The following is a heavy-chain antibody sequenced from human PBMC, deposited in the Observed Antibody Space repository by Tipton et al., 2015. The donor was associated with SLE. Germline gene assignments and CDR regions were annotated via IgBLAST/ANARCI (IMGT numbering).Heavy chain of an antibody. J-gene: IGHJ6*03. V-gene: IGHV4-59*01. CDR3: ARDHLPGGYYYYMDV. Sequence: LSLTCTVSGGSISSFYWSWIRQPPGKGLEWIGYIYYSGSTNYNPSLKSRVTISVDTSKNQFSLKLSSVTAADTAVYYCARDHLPGGYYYYMDVWGKGTTVTVSS. CDR1: GGSISSFY. D-gene: IGHD3-10*01. CDR2: IYYSGST.